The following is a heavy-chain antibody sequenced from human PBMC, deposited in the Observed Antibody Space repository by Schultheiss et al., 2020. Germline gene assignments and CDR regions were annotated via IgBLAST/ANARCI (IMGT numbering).Heavy chain of an antibody. CDR3: ARDSEQYGGNPNWFDP. CDR1: GGSISSYY. CDR2: IYYSGST. Sequence: SETLSLTCTVSGGSISSYYWSWIRQHPGKGLEWIGYIYYSGSTNYNPSLKSRVTMSVDTSKNQFSLKLSSVTAADTAVYYCARDSEQYGGNPNWFDPWGQGTLVTVSS. V-gene: IGHV4-59*12. D-gene: IGHD4-23*01. J-gene: IGHJ5*02.